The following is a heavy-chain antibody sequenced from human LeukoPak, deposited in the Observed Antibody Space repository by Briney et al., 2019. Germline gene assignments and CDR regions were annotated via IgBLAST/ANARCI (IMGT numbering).Heavy chain of an antibody. CDR3: ARSVEGYCSGGSCYSYYYYMDV. J-gene: IGHJ6*03. D-gene: IGHD2-15*01. CDR1: GGSISRRTNW. CDR2: IYHSGGT. V-gene: IGHV4-4*02. Sequence: PSETLSLTCAVSGGSISRRTNWWSWVRQPPGKGLEWIGEIYHSGGTNYNPSLKSRITISVDKSQNQFSLKVDSLTAADTAVYYCARSVEGYCSGGSCYSYYYYMDVWGKGTTVTISS.